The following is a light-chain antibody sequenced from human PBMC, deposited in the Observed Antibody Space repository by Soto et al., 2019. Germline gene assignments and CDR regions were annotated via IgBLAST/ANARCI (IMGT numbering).Light chain of an antibody. V-gene: IGKV3-20*01. CDR2: GAS. CDR3: QQYGSSPRT. Sequence: EIVSTQSPGTLSLSPVERATLSCRASQSVSSSYLAWYQQKPGQAPRLLIYGASSRATGIPDRFSGSGSGTDFTLTISRLEPEDFAVYYCQQYGSSPRTFGQGTKVDIK. J-gene: IGKJ1*01. CDR1: QSVSSSY.